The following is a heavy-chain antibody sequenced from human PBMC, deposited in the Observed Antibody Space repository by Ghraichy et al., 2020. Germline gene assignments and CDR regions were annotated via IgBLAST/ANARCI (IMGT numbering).Heavy chain of an antibody. V-gene: IGHV1-69*04. D-gene: IGHD2-15*01. Sequence: SVKVSCKASGGTFSSYAISWVRQAPGQGLEWMGRIVPILGIANYAQKFQGRVTITADKSTSTAYMELSSLRSEDTAVYYCARGGWDNCSGGSCYSNWFDPWGQGTLVTVSS. CDR3: ARGGWDNCSGGSCYSNWFDP. CDR2: IVPILGIA. CDR1: GGTFSSYA. J-gene: IGHJ5*02.